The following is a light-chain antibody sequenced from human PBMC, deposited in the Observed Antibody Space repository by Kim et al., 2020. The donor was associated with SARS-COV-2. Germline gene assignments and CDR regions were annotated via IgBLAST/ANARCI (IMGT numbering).Light chain of an antibody. CDR3: QQYVTLPYT. J-gene: IGKJ2*01. CDR2: KGF. CDR1: QDIDKY. Sequence: GNRTTIPCKERQDIDKYGTGYQQKQGEAPKRLIYKGFTLETGVPSRFSGRRSGTFFTVTITRLQPEDTGTYYCQQYVTLPYTFGQGTKLEI. V-gene: IGKV1-33*01.